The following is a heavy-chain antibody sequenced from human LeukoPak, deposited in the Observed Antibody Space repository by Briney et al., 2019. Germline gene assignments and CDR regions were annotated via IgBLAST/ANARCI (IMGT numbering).Heavy chain of an antibody. CDR1: GGSFSGYY. V-gene: IGHV4-34*01. D-gene: IGHD3-3*02. CDR3: ARHLRKGGMDV. CDR2: INHSGST. Sequence: KPSETLSLTCAVYGGSFSGYYWSWIRQPPGKGLEWIGEINHSGSTNYNPSLKSRVTISVDTSKNQFSLKLSSVTAADTAVYYCARHLRKGGMDVWGQGTTVTVSS. J-gene: IGHJ6*02.